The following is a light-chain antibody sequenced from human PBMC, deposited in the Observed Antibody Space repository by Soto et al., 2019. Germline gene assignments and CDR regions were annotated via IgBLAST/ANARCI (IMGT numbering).Light chain of an antibody. CDR3: AVWDDSLNAWA. J-gene: IGLJ3*02. V-gene: IGLV1-44*01. CDR1: SSNIGRNT. Sequence: QSVLTQPPSASGTPGQRVTISCSGSSSNIGRNTVKWYRQLPGTAPKLLIGSSDQRPSGVPDRFSASQSGTSASLAIRGLQSEDEADYICAVWDDSLNAWAFGGGTQLTVL. CDR2: SSD.